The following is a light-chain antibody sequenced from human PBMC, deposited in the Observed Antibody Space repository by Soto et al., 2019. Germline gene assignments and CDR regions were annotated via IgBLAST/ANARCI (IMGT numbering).Light chain of an antibody. Sequence: QAVVTQPPTVSGAPGQRVAISCTGGSSNIGAGYDVHWYQQFPGTAPRLLIYAKTKRPSGVSDRFSGSTSGTSASLAVTGLQAEDEADYHCQSYDSSLGGWVFGGGTQLTVL. CDR2: AKT. V-gene: IGLV1-40*01. J-gene: IGLJ3*02. CDR1: SSNIGAGYD. CDR3: QSYDSSLGGWV.